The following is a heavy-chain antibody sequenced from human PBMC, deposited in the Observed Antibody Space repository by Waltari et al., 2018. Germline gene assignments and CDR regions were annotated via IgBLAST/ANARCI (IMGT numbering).Heavy chain of an antibody. CDR3: ARDGLGSSHDY. V-gene: IGHV3-74*01. J-gene: IGHJ4*02. CDR2: IHSDGRST. Sequence: EVQLVESGGGLVQPGGSLRLSCAASGFSISGYWMHWVRQAPGKGLVWVSRIHSDGRSTSYADSVRGRFTISRYNAKNTVYLQMNSLRADDTAVYFCARDGLGSSHDYWGQGTLVTVSS. CDR1: GFSISGYW. D-gene: IGHD6-6*01.